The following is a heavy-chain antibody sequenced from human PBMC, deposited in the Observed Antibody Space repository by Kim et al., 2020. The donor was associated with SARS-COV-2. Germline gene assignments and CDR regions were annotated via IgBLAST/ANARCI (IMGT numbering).Heavy chain of an antibody. Sequence: GGSLRLSCAASGFTFSSYAMSWVRQAPGKGLEWVSAISGSGGSTYYADSVKGRFTISRDNSKNTLYLQMNSLRAEDTAVYYCAKARLKGAAWEFYCYCGMDVWGRGATVTVSS. J-gene: IGHJ6*02. V-gene: IGHV3-23*01. D-gene: IGHD1-26*01. CDR2: ISGSGGST. CDR1: GFTFSSYA. CDR3: AKARLKGAAWEFYCYCGMDV.